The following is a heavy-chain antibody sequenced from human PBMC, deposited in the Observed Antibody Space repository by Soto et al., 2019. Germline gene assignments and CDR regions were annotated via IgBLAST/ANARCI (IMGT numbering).Heavy chain of an antibody. CDR1: GFTFSSYR. CDR2: ISSSSSYI. Sequence: GGYLRLSCAASGFTFSSYRMNWVRQAPGKGLEWVSSISSSSSYIYYADSVKGRFTISRDNDKNSLYLQMNCLSAEDTALYYWERIPSLIYGSGGYVDYWGHGP. V-gene: IGHV3-21*01. J-gene: IGHJ4*01. CDR3: ERIPSLIYGSGGYVDY. D-gene: IGHD3-10*01.